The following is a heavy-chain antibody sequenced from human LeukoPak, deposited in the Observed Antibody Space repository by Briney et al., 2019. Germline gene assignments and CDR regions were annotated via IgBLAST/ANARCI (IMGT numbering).Heavy chain of an antibody. CDR2: ISSSSSYI. D-gene: IGHD3-22*01. Sequence: GGSLRLSCAASGFTFSTYDMNWVRQAPGKGLEWVSSISSSSSYIYYADSVKGRFTISRDNAKNSLYLQMNSLRAEDTAVYYCARDRGGYYDSSGYSLGYAFDIWGQGTMVTVSS. V-gene: IGHV3-21*01. CDR1: GFTFSTYD. J-gene: IGHJ3*02. CDR3: ARDRGGYYDSSGYSLGYAFDI.